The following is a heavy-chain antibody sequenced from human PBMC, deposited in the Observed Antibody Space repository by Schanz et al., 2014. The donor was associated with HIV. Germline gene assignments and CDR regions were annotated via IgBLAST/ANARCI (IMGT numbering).Heavy chain of an antibody. V-gene: IGHV3-23*01. Sequence: EVQLLDSGGGLVQPGGSLRLSCVASGFTFNNYAMTWVRQAPVKGLEWVSSISESGGRSYYADSVNGRFTISRDNSKNTLSLQMTALRTEDTAVYYCAKPEYDSRGNSQSHFDSWGQGTLVTVSS. D-gene: IGHD3-22*01. J-gene: IGHJ4*02. CDR1: GFTFNNYA. CDR3: AKPEYDSRGNSQSHFDS. CDR2: ISESGGRS.